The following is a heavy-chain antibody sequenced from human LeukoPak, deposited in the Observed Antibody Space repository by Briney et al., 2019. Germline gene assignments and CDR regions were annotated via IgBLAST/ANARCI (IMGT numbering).Heavy chain of an antibody. V-gene: IGHV1-46*01. Sequence: GASVKVSCKASGYTFTSYYMHWVRQAPGQGLEWMGIINPSGGSTSYAQKFQGRVTMTRDTSTSTVHMELSSLRSEDTAVYYCARVGAVAGSGLIWFDPRGQGTLVTVSS. D-gene: IGHD6-19*01. CDR3: ARVGAVAGSGLIWFDP. CDR2: INPSGGST. J-gene: IGHJ5*02. CDR1: GYTFTSYY.